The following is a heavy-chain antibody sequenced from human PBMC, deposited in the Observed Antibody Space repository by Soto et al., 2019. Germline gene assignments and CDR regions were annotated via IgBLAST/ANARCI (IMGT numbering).Heavy chain of an antibody. Sequence: VQLVESGGGLVQPGRSLRLSCAASGFTFDDYAMPWVRHAPGQGLAWVSGISWNSGSIGYADSVKGRFTISRDNAKNSLYLQMNSLRAEDTALYYCAKEGAAGTYNWFDPWGQGTLVTVSS. D-gene: IGHD6-13*01. CDR2: ISWNSGSI. CDR1: GFTFDDYA. J-gene: IGHJ5*02. CDR3: AKEGAAGTYNWFDP. V-gene: IGHV3-9*01.